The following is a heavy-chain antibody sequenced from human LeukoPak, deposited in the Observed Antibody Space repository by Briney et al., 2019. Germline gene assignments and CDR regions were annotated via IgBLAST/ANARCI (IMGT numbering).Heavy chain of an antibody. CDR3: VRGVTIYDSSGYFDY. CDR1: GFSFSVCA. D-gene: IGHD3-22*01. Sequence: PGGSLRLSCAASGFSFSVCAMHWVRQAPGKGLEWVATISYDGNNKHYTDSVEGRFTIPRDNSKNTLYLQMNTLRVEDTAMYYCVRGVTIYDSSGYFDYWGQGTLVTVSS. CDR2: ISYDGNNK. J-gene: IGHJ4*02. V-gene: IGHV3-30-3*01.